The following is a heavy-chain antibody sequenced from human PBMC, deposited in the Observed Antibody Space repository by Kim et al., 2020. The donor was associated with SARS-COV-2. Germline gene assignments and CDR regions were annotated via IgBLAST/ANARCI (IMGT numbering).Heavy chain of an antibody. J-gene: IGHJ5*02. V-gene: IGHV1-24*01. D-gene: IGHD3-9*01. CDR1: GYTLTELS. CDR2: FDPEDGET. CDR3: ATTRYFDWLLPQGFDP. Sequence: ASVKVSCKVSGYTLTELSMHWVRQAPGKGLEWMGGFDPEDGETIYAQKFQGRVTMTEDTSTDTAYMELSSLRSEDTAVYYCATTRYFDWLLPQGFDPWGQGTLVTVSS.